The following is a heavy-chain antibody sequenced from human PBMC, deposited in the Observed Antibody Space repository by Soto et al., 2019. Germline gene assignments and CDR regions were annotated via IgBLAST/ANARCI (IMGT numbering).Heavy chain of an antibody. Sequence: PGVSLRLSCAASGFSLINFWMAWVRQTGKGLEWVANINSDGSGKYYVDSVEGRFTISRDNAKNSLYLEMNSLRVEDSAVYYCVRVYRYDQNDYWGQGAQVTVSS. V-gene: IGHV3-7*02. CDR3: VRVYRYDQNDY. J-gene: IGHJ4*02. D-gene: IGHD3-16*02. CDR2: INSDGSGK. CDR1: GFSLINFW.